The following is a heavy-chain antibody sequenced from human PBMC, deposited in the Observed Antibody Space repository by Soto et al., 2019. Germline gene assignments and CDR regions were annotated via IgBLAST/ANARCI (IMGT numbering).Heavy chain of an antibody. CDR1: GFTFSDYY. CDR2: IRNKANNYAT. Sequence: EVQLVQSGGGLVQPGGSLRLSCAASGFTFSDYYMHWVRRAPGKGLEWVGRIRNKANNYATEYAASLKGRVTFSRDDSENSLYLQMNRLEPEDTAVYWCTREKRYYNNLTAFYFDNWGQGTLVTVSS. CDR3: TREKRYYNNLTAFYFDN. V-gene: IGHV3-72*01. J-gene: IGHJ4*02. D-gene: IGHD3-10*01.